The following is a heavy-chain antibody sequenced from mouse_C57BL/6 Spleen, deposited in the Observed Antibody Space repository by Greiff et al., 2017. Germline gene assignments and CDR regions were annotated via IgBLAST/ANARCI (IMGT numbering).Heavy chain of an antibody. J-gene: IGHJ2*01. CDR3: ARSPITTVVATNFDY. CDR2: IYPRDGST. CDR1: GYTFTSYD. D-gene: IGHD1-1*01. V-gene: IGHV1-85*01. Sequence: QVQLQQSGPELVKPGASVKLSCKASGYTFTSYDINWVKQRPEQGLEWIGWIYPRDGSTKYNEKFKGKATLTVDTSSSTAYMELHSLTSEDSAVYFCARSPITTVVATNFDYWGQGTTLTVSS.